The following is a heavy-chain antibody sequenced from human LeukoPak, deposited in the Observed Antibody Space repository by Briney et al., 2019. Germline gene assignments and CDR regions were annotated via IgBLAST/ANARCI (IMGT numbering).Heavy chain of an antibody. CDR2: IYYSGST. J-gene: IGHJ5*01. Sequence: PSETLSLTCTVSGGSISSYYWSWIRQPPGKGLEWIGYIYYSGSTNYNPSLKSRVTISVDTSKNQFSLKLSSVTAADTAIYYCARMRGVQLWFDYWGQGTPVIVSS. D-gene: IGHD1-1*01. V-gene: IGHV4-59*01. CDR3: ARMRGVQLWFDY. CDR1: GGSISSYY.